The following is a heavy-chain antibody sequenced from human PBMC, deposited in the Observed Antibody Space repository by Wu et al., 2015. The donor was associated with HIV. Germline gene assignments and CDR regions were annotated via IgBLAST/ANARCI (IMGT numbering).Heavy chain of an antibody. D-gene: IGHD3-22*01. V-gene: IGHV1-69*05. CDR3: ASGATYDSSGYYSRTWFDY. J-gene: IGHJ4*02. CDR2: VTPMFGST. CDR1: GDIFSKYS. Sequence: QVQLVQSGAEVKKPGSSVKVSCKASGDIFSKYSINWVRQAPGQGLEWLGGVTPMFGSTNYAQKFQGRVTITSDESTSTAYMELSSLRSEDTAVYYCASGATYDSSGYYSRTWFDYWGQGTLVTVSS.